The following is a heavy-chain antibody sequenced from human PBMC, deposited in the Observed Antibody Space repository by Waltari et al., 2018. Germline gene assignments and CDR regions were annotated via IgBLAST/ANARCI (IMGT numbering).Heavy chain of an antibody. CDR2: SIPICGTA. J-gene: IGHJ4*02. CDR3: ARDGMSTFGELE. V-gene: IGHV1-69*12. CDR1: GGTFSSYA. Sequence: QVQLVQSGAEVKKPGSSVKVSCKASGGTFSSYAISWVRQAPGQGLEWMGESIPICGTANYAQKFQGRVTITADESTSTAYMELSSLRSEDTAVYYCARDGMSTFGELEWGQGTLVTVSS. D-gene: IGHD3-16*01.